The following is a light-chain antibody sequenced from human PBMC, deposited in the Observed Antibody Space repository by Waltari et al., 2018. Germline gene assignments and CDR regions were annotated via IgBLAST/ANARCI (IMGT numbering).Light chain of an antibody. CDR2: DVT. CDR3: CSYVDTYTYV. CDR1: SRHVGASQY. V-gene: IGLV2-11*01. J-gene: IGLJ1*01. Sequence: QSALTQPRSVSGPPGQSVTISCTGTSRHVGASQYVSWFQQLPGNAPKLLIYDVTERPPGVPDRFSGSKSANTASLTISGLQAEDEADYYCCSYVDTYTYVFGPGTRVIVL.